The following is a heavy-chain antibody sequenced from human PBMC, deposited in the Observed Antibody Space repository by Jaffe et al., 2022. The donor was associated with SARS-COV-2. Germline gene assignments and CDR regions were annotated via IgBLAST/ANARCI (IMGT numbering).Heavy chain of an antibody. CDR2: TRNKANSYTT. D-gene: IGHD1-26*01. J-gene: IGHJ4*02. CDR1: GFTFSDHY. Sequence: EVQLVESGGGLVQPGGSLRLSCAASGFTFSDHYMDWVRQAPGKGLEWVGRTRNKANSYTTEYAASVKGRFTISRDDSKNSLYLQMNSLKTEDTAVYYCASSWIDGSGHYFDYWGQGTLVTVSS. V-gene: IGHV3-72*01. CDR3: ASSWIDGSGHYFDY.